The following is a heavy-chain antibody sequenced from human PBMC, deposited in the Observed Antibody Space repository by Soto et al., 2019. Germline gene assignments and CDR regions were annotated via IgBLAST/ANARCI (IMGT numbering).Heavy chain of an antibody. CDR2: ISYDGSNK. Sequence: GGSLRLSCAASGFTFSSYAMHWVRQAPGKGLEWVAVISYDGSNKYYADSVKGRFTISRDNSKNTLYLQMNSLRAEDTAVYYCARDPGWHTLRYYFDYWGQGTLVTVSS. V-gene: IGHV3-30-3*01. CDR1: GFTFSSYA. J-gene: IGHJ4*02. CDR3: ARDPGWHTLRYYFDY. D-gene: IGHD5-12*01.